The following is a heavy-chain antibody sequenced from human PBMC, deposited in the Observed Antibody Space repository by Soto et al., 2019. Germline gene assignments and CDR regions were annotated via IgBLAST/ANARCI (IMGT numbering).Heavy chain of an antibody. CDR2: ISNNGSNS. D-gene: IGHD2-15*01. Sequence: QVQLVESGGGVVQPGTSLRLSCAASGFSLNNYGMNWVRQAPGKGLEWVAVISNNGSNSYYADSVRGRFTSSRDNSKNTLHLQLNSLRPADTAVYYCATGGFCSGGSCPGYFFYYYGINVWGQGTTVTVSS. J-gene: IGHJ6*02. V-gene: IGHV3-30*03. CDR1: GFSLNNYG. CDR3: ATGGFCSGGSCPGYFFYYYGINV.